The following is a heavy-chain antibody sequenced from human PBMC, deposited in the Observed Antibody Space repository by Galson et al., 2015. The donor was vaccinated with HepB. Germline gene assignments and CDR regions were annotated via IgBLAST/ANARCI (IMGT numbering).Heavy chain of an antibody. J-gene: IGHJ4*02. CDR1: GYTFTSHA. Sequence: SVKVSCKASGYTFTSHAMHWVRQAPGQRLEWMGWINPGNSNTKFSQKFQGRVTITRDKSASTVYMELSSLGSEDTAVYHCARTADSKGWPYPPFDYWGQGTVVTVSS. V-gene: IGHV1-3*01. CDR2: INPGNSNT. CDR3: ARTADSKGWPYPPFDY. D-gene: IGHD3-22*01.